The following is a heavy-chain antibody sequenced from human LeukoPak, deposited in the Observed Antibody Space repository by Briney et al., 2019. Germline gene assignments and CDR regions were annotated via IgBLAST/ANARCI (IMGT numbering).Heavy chain of an antibody. CDR1: GYTFANYG. CDR2: ISTYKGKT. J-gene: IGHJ4*02. Sequence: ASVTVSCKASGYTFANYGISWMRQAPGQGLEWMGWISTYKGKTIYAQKLQGRVTMTTDTYTSTAYMELRSLRSDDTAVYYCARDVEGTTDFDYWGQGTLVTVSS. CDR3: ARDVEGTTDFDY. V-gene: IGHV1-18*01. D-gene: IGHD1-7*01.